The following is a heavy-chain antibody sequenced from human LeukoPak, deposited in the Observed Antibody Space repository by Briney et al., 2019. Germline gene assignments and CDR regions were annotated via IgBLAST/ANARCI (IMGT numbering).Heavy chain of an antibody. Sequence: PGGSQRLSCAASGFTFSDYAMSWVRQAPGKGLKWVSVISGSGGSTYNADSVKGRFTISRDNSKNTLYLQTNSLRAEDTAVYYCAKSVESAVTTNPYFDYWGQGTLVTVSS. CDR1: GFTFSDYA. V-gene: IGHV3-23*01. CDR3: AKSVESAVTTNPYFDY. CDR2: ISGSGGST. D-gene: IGHD4-17*01. J-gene: IGHJ4*02.